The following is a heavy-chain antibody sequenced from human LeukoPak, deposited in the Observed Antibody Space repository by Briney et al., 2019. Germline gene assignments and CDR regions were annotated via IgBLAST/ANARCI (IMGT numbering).Heavy chain of an antibody. CDR2: IYYSGST. Sequence: SETLSLTCTVSGGSLSSYYWSWIRQPPGKGLEWIGYIYYSGSTNYNPSLKSRVTISVDTSKNQFSLKLSSVTAADTAVYYCASFSTTVTTYYFDYWGQGTLVTVSS. CDR1: GGSLSSYY. V-gene: IGHV4-59*08. CDR3: ASFSTTVTTYYFDY. J-gene: IGHJ4*02. D-gene: IGHD4-17*01.